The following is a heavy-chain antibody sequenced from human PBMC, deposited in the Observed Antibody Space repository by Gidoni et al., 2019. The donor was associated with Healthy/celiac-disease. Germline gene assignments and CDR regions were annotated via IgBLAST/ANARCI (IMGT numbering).Heavy chain of an antibody. J-gene: IGHJ5*02. D-gene: IGHD6-19*01. CDR2: MKSKTDGGTT. CDR3: TTDWSSGETP. CDR1: GFTFSNAG. V-gene: IGHV3-15*01. Sequence: EVQLVESGGGLVKPGGSLRLSCAASGFTFSNAGMSWVRQAPGKGLGWVGRMKSKTDGGTTDYAAPVKGRFTISRDDSKNTLYLQMNSLKTEDTAVYYCTTDWSSGETPWGQGTLVTVSS.